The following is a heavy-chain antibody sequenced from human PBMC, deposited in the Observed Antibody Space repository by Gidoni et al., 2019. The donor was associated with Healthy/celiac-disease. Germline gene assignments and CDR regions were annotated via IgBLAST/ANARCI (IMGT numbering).Heavy chain of an antibody. CDR3: ARDPGLGVSFDI. D-gene: IGHD6-13*01. CDR2: IIPILGIA. V-gene: IGHV1-69*04. CDR1: VGTFSSYA. J-gene: IGHJ3*02. Sequence: QVQLVQSGAEVKKPGSSVKVSCKASVGTFSSYAISWVRQAPGQGLEWMGRIIPILGIANYAQKFQGRVTITADKSTSTAYMELSSLRSEDTAVYYCARDPGLGVSFDIWGQGTMVTVSS.